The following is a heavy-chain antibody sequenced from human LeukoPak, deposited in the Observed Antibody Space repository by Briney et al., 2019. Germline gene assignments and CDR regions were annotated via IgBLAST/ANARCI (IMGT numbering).Heavy chain of an antibody. J-gene: IGHJ4*02. V-gene: IGHV1-18*01. CDR1: GYTFTSYG. CDR3: ARARGLENRGRYYFDY. D-gene: IGHD1-1*01. CDR2: VSAYNGNT. Sequence: GASVKVSCKASGYTFTSYGISWVRQAPGQGLEWMGWVSAYNGNTNYAQKLQGRVTMTTDTSTSTAYMELRSLRSDDTAVYYCARARGLENRGRYYFDYWGQGTLVTVSS.